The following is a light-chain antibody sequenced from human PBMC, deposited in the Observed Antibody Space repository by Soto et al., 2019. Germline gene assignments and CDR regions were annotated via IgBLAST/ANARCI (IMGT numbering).Light chain of an antibody. CDR2: GAS. CDR3: QQYGRSRT. J-gene: IGKJ1*01. V-gene: IGKV3-20*01. Sequence: EIVLTQSPGTLSLSPGERATLSCRASQSVSSSYLAWYQQKPGQAPRLLIYGASSRATGIPDRFSGSGSGTDFTLTISRLEPEDFAVYYCQQYGRSRTFGQGTTVEIK. CDR1: QSVSSSY.